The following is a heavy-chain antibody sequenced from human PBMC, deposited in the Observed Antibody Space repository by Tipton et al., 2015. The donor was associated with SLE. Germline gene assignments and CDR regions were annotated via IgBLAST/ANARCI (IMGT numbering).Heavy chain of an antibody. CDR1: GFSFSTYA. CDR3: AREIPSTWEPFDY. V-gene: IGHV3-23*01. CDR2: ISGSGPST. Sequence: GSLRLSCVASGFSFSTYAMSWVRQAPGKGLEWVSTISGSGPSTYYADSVKGRFTISRDNAKNSLYLQMNSLTAEDTAVYYCAREIPSTWEPFDYWGQGTLVTVSS. J-gene: IGHJ4*02. D-gene: IGHD1-26*01.